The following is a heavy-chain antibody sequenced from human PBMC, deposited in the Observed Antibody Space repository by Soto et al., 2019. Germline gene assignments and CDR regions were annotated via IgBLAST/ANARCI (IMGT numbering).Heavy chain of an antibody. CDR2: ISAYNGNT. CDR1: GYTFTSYG. J-gene: IGHJ6*02. CDR3: ARVRGDIVVVPAATTYYYYGMDV. V-gene: IGHV1-18*01. D-gene: IGHD2-2*01. Sequence: QVQLVQSGAEVKKPGASVKVSCKASGYTFTSYGISWVRQAPGQGLEWMGWISAYNGNTNYAQKLQGRVTMTTDTSTSTAYRELRSLRSDDTAVYYCARVRGDIVVVPAATTYYYYGMDVWGQGTTVTVSS.